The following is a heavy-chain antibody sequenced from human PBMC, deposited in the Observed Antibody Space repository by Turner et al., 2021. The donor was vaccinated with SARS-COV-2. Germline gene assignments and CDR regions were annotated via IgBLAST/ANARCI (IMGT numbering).Heavy chain of an antibody. V-gene: IGHV4-31*03. Sequence: QVQLQESGPGLLKPSQTLSLTCTVPGGSISSGGYYWSWIRQHPGKGLEWIGYIYYSGSTYYNPSIKSRVTISVDTSKNQFSLKLSSVTAADTAVYYCARHSPELRGDYFDYWGQGTLVTVSS. D-gene: IGHD1-26*01. CDR3: ARHSPELRGDYFDY. J-gene: IGHJ4*02. CDR1: GGSISSGGYY. CDR2: IYYSGST.